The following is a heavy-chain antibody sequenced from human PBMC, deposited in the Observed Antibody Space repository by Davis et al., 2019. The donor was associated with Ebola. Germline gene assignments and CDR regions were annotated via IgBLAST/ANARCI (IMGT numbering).Heavy chain of an antibody. J-gene: IGHJ6*03. Sequence: PSETLSLTCTVSGASVSSRSYFWGWIRQPPGKGLEWIGIFLYGGTTHSSPSLKSRVTMSIDMSKNQFSLKLTSVTAADTATYYCAKGFSMKAVAQNGYMDVWGKGTTVTVSS. V-gene: IGHV4-39*07. CDR1: GASVSSRSYF. CDR2: FLYGGTT. CDR3: AKGFSMKAVAQNGYMDV. D-gene: IGHD3-22*01.